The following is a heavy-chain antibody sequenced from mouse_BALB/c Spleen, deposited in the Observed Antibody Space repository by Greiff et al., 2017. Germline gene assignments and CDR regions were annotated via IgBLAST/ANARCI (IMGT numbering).Heavy chain of an antibody. CDR2: ISSGGSYT. V-gene: IGHV5-9-4*01. CDR1: GFTFSSYA. CDR3: ARDRGYYDYDRWLFAY. Sequence: EVMSVESGGGLVKPGGSLKLSCAASGFTFSSYAMSWVRQSPEKRLEWVAEISSGGSYTYYPDTVTGRFTISRDNAKNTLYLEMSSLRSEDTAMYYCARDRGYYDYDRWLFAYWGQGTLVTVSA. D-gene: IGHD2-4*01. J-gene: IGHJ3*01.